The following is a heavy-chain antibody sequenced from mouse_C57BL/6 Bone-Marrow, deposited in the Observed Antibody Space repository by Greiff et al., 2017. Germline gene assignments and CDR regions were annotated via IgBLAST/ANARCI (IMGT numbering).Heavy chain of an antibody. V-gene: IGHV1-5*01. CDR3: TREGYYYGSSFHWYFDV. CDR1: GYIFTSYW. J-gene: IGHJ1*03. D-gene: IGHD1-1*01. CDR2: IYPGNSDT. Sequence: VQLQQSGTVLARPGASVKMSCKTSGYIFTSYWMHWVKQRPGQGLEWIGAIYPGNSDTSYNQKFKGKAKLTAVTSASTAYMELSSLTNEDSAVYYCTREGYYYGSSFHWYFDVWGTGTTVTVSS.